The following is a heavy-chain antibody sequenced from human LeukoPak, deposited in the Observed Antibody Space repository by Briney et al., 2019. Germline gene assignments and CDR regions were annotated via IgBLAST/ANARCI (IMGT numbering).Heavy chain of an antibody. Sequence: SETLSLTCTVSGGSISSNNYYWGWIRQPPGKELEWIGSIYSSGSTSYSPSLKSRVTISVDTSKNQFSLKLSSVTAADTAVYYCARNQSTSRETYFDYWGQGTLVTVSS. D-gene: IGHD1-26*01. J-gene: IGHJ4*02. CDR2: IYSSGST. CDR1: GGSISSNNYY. CDR3: ARNQSTSRETYFDY. V-gene: IGHV4-39*01.